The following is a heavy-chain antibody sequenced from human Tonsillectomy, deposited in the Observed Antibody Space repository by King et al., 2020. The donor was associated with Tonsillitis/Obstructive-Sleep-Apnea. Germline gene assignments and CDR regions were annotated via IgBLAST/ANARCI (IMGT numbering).Heavy chain of an antibody. CDR1: GGSISSYY. D-gene: IGHD6-19*01. CDR2: IKYSGAT. J-gene: IGHJ4*02. Sequence: QLQESGPGLVKPSETLSLTCTVSGGSISSYYWNWIRQSPRKGLELIGYIKYSGATSYNPSLKSRVTISVDTAKDHFSLELTSVSAAVTAVYYCARGRSTGWYNYFGYWGQGTRVAVSS. CDR3: ARGRSTGWYNYFGY. V-gene: IGHV4-59*01.